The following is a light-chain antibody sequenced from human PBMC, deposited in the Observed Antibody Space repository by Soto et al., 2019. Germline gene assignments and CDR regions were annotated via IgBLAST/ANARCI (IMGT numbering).Light chain of an antibody. J-gene: IGLJ1*01. CDR2: EVS. Sequence: QSALTQPASVSGSPGQSITISCTGTSSDVGSYNFVSWYQQLPGKAPKLMIYEVSNRPSGVSNRFSGSKSGNTASLTISGLQAEAEADYYCSSYTKSSNYLFGSGTKVTV. V-gene: IGLV2-14*01. CDR1: SSDVGSYNF. CDR3: SSYTKSSNYL.